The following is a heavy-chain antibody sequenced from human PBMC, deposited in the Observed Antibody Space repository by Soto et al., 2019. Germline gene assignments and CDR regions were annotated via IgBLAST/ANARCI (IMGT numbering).Heavy chain of an antibody. CDR3: ARGVERRGVYFDY. J-gene: IGHJ4*02. Sequence: QVQLVESGGGVVQPGRSLRLSCAASGFTFSSYAMHWVRKAPGKGLEWVAVISYDGSNKYYADSVKGRFTISRDNSKNTLYLQMNSLRAEDTAVYYCARGVERRGVYFDYWGQGTLVTVSS. V-gene: IGHV3-30-3*01. D-gene: IGHD1-1*01. CDR1: GFTFSSYA. CDR2: ISYDGSNK.